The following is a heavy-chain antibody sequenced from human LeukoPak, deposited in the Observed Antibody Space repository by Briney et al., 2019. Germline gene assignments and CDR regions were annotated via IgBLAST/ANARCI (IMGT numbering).Heavy chain of an antibody. CDR1: GGSIGSSSYY. Sequence: PSETLSLTCPVSGGSIGSSSYYWGWIRQPPGKGPEWIGSIYYSGSTYYNPSLKSRVTISVDTSKNQFSLKLSSVTAADTAVYYCARAGDSSGYYYLLVQHWGQGTLVTVSS. CDR2: IYYSGST. J-gene: IGHJ1*01. D-gene: IGHD3-22*01. CDR3: ARAGDSSGYYYLLVQH. V-gene: IGHV4-39*07.